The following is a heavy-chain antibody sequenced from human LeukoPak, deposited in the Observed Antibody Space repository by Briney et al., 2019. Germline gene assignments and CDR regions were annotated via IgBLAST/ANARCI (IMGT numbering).Heavy chain of an antibody. CDR1: GGSFSGYY. V-gene: IGHV4-59*08. D-gene: IGHD5-12*01. CDR3: ATQSGYASPFDF. J-gene: IGHJ4*02. Sequence: SETLSLTCAVYGGSFSGYYWNWIRQPPGKGLEWIGNIYNSGSTNYNPSLKSRVTISVDSSKKQFSLRLISVTAADTAVYYCATQSGYASPFDFWGQGTLVTVSS. CDR2: IYNSGST.